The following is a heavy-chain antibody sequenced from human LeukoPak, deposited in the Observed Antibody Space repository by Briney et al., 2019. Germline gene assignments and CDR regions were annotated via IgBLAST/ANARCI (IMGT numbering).Heavy chain of an antibody. CDR1: GGSFSGYY. CDR3: ARSFFWSVSFDY. CDR2: INHSGST. Sequence: SETLSLTCAVYGGSFSGYYWSWIRQPPGKGLEWIGEINHSGSTNYNPSLKSRVTISVATSKNQFSLKLSSVTAADTAVYYCARSFFWSVSFDYWGQGTLVTVSS. V-gene: IGHV4-34*01. D-gene: IGHD3-3*01. J-gene: IGHJ4*02.